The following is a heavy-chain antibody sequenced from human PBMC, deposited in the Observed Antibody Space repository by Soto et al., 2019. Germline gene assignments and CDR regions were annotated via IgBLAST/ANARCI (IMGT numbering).Heavy chain of an antibody. D-gene: IGHD2-2*01. CDR3: AKYCSSTSCYAHQGYDSSGSNWFDP. V-gene: IGHV3-23*01. Sequence: PGGSLRLSCAASGFTFSSYAMSWVRQAPGKGLEWVSAISGSGGSTYYADSVKGRFTISRDNSKNTLYLQMNSLRAEDTAVYYCAKYCSSTSCYAHQGYDSSGSNWFDPWGQGTLVTVSS. J-gene: IGHJ5*02. CDR2: ISGSGGST. CDR1: GFTFSSYA.